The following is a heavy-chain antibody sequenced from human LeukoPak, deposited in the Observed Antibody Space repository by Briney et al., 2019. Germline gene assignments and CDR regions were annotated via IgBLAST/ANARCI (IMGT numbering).Heavy chain of an antibody. J-gene: IGHJ4*02. V-gene: IGHV4-59*01. D-gene: IGHD5-12*01. CDR1: GGSISSYY. Sequence: SETLSLTCTVSGGSISSYYWSWIRQPPGKGLEWIGYIYYSGSTNYNPSLKSRVTISVDTSKNQFSLKLSSVTAADTAVYYCASGYDFGYWGQGTLVTVS. CDR2: IYYSGST. CDR3: ASGYDFGY.